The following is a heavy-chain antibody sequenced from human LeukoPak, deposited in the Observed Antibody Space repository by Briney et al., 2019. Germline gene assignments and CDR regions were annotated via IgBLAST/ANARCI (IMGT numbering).Heavy chain of an antibody. D-gene: IGHD2-2*01. V-gene: IGHV4-39*01. CDR3: ARGPDYTSSYAANWFDP. J-gene: IGHJ5*02. CDR2: IYYSGST. CDR1: GGSISISTYY. Sequence: PSETLSLTCTVSGGSISISTYYWGWIRQPPGKGLEWIGSIYYSGSTFYNPSLKSRVTISVDTSKNQFSLKLSSVTSADTAVYYSARGPDYTSSYAANWFDPWGQGTLVTVSS.